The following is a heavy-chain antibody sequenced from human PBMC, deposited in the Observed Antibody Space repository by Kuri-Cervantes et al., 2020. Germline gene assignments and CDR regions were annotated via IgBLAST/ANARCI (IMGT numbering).Heavy chain of an antibody. J-gene: IGHJ4*02. Sequence: GESLKISCAASGFTFSSFAMHWVRQAPGKGLEWVAVISYDAYHKYYADSVKGRFTISRDNSKNTLSLQMNSLRAEDTAVYYCAGYYYDSSGYYYNVYWGQGTLVTVSS. D-gene: IGHD3-22*01. CDR3: AGYYYDSSGYYYNVY. CDR2: ISYDAYHK. V-gene: IGHV3-30*04. CDR1: GFTFSSFA.